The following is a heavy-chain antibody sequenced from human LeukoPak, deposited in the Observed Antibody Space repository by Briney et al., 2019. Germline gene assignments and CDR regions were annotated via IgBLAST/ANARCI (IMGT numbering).Heavy chain of an antibody. Sequence: QAGGSLRLSCAASGFTFSKYAMSWVRQAPGKGLEWVSAISGSDGNTFYADSVKGRFTISRDNSKNTLSLQTNSLRAEDTALYYCAKDSSVPYGITDWGQGTLVTVSS. D-gene: IGHD4-17*01. CDR2: ISGSDGNT. CDR1: GFTFSKYA. V-gene: IGHV3-23*01. J-gene: IGHJ4*02. CDR3: AKDSSVPYGITD.